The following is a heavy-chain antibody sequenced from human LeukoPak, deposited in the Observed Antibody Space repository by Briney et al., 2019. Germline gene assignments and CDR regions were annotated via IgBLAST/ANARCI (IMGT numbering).Heavy chain of an antibody. CDR1: GFTFSNYA. CDR2: ISYDDGTNK. Sequence: GGSLRLSCAASGFTFSNYAMHWVRQAPGKGLEWVAVISYDDGTNKFYADSVKGRFTISRDNTKNTLYLQMNGLSADDTGVYYCARDHLGPMDYWGQGTLVTVSS. V-gene: IGHV3-30-3*01. CDR3: ARDHLGPMDY. J-gene: IGHJ4*02. D-gene: IGHD1-26*01.